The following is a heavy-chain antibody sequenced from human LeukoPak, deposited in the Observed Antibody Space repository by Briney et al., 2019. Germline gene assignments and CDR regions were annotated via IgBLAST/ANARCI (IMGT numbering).Heavy chain of an antibody. J-gene: IGHJ4*02. D-gene: IGHD3-10*01. CDR3: ARLSGSGSYYSLNFDY. CDR1: GFTFSSYW. V-gene: IGHV4-34*08. CDR2: INHSGST. Sequence: SGGSLRLSCAASGFTFSSYWMSWIRQPPGKGLGWIGEINHSGSTNYNPSLKSRVTISVDTSKNQFSLKLSSVTAADTAVYYCARLSGSGSYYSLNFDYWGQGTLVTVSS.